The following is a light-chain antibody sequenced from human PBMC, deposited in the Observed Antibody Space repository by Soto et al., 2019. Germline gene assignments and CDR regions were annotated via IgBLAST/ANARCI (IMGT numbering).Light chain of an antibody. CDR1: SSDVGGYNY. V-gene: IGLV2-8*01. CDR3: SSFAGSNNFI. CDR2: EVS. Sequence: QSALTQPPSASGSPGQSVTISCTGTSSDVGGYNYVSWYQQHPGKAPKLMIYEVSKRPSGVPGRFSGSKSGNTATLTVSGLQAEDEADYYCSSFAGSNNFIFGGGIKLTVL. J-gene: IGLJ2*01.